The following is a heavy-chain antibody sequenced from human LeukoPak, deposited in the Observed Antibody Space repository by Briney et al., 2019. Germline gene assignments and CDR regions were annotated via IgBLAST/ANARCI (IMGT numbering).Heavy chain of an antibody. V-gene: IGHV3-66*01. CDR2: IYSGGST. Sequence: GGSLRLSCAASGFTVSSNYMSWVRQAPGKGLEWVSVIYSGGSTYYADSVKGRFTISSDNSKNTLYLQMNSLRAEDTAVYYCARDGITGYYYYYGMDVWGQGTTVTVSS. D-gene: IGHD1-20*01. J-gene: IGHJ6*02. CDR1: GFTVSSNY. CDR3: ARDGITGYYYYYGMDV.